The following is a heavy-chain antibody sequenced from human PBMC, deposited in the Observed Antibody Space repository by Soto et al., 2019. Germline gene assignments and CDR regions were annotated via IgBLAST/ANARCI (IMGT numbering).Heavy chain of an antibody. V-gene: IGHV3-30*04. Sequence: GGPLRLSCAASGFTFSRYAIHWVRQAPGKGLEWVAVISRDGTNKYYVDSVKGRFTISRDNSRNTLYLQMNSLRHEDAAVYYCARSRSGAVADSFDFWGQGTLVTVS. CDR3: ARSRSGAVADSFDF. J-gene: IGHJ4*02. CDR2: ISRDGTNK. CDR1: GFTFSRYA. D-gene: IGHD3-10*01.